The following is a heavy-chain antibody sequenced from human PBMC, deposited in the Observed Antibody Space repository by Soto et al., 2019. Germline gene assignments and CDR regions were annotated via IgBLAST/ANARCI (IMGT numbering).Heavy chain of an antibody. J-gene: IGHJ6*03. CDR2: ITPYNGNT. CDR1: GYTFSSYG. CDR3: ERLKGEYNYGKNFSYYMDP. D-gene: IGHD5-18*01. V-gene: IGHV1-18*01. Sequence: ASVKVSCKGSGYTFSSYGITWVRQAPGQGLEWMGWITPYNGNTNYAQNLQGRATMTTDTSTTTAYLELRSLRSADTDVYSCERLKGEYNYGKNFSYYMDPWGKGTTVTVSS.